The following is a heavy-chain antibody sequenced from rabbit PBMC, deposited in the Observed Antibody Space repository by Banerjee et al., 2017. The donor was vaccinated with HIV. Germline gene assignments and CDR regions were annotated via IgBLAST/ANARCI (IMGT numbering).Heavy chain of an antibody. D-gene: IGHD7-1*01. CDR1: GFSLSNYW. Sequence: QSLEESGGGLVKPGASLTLTCTVSGFSLSNYWMCWVRQAPGKGLEWIGCIDTASSGRTYYASWAKGRFTISKTSSTTVDLKMTSLTAADTATYFCARHGYSPNYYMKLWGPGTLVTVS. J-gene: IGHJ4*01. V-gene: IGHV1S40*01. CDR3: ARHGYSPNYYMKL. CDR2: IDTASSGRT.